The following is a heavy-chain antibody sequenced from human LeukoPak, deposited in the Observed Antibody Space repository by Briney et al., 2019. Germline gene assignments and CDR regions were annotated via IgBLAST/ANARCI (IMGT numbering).Heavy chain of an antibody. CDR3: ARRSSSPTYYFDY. CDR2: IYYSGST. D-gene: IGHD6-13*01. CDR1: GGSVSSYY. V-gene: IGHV4-59*08. J-gene: IGHJ4*02. Sequence: SETLSLTCTVSGGSVSSYYWSWIRQAPGKGLERIGYIYYSGSTNYNPSLKSRVTISVDTSKNQFSLKLSSVTAADTAVYYCARRSSSPTYYFDYWGQGTLVTVSS.